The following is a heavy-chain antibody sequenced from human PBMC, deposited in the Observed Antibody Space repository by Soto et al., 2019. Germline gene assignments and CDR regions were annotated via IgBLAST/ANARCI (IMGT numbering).Heavy chain of an antibody. CDR3: ARGGWGYCSSTSCYRGLDYYYYYYMDV. Sequence: ASVKVSCKASGYTFTGYYMHWVRQAPGQGLEWMGWINPNSGGTNYAQKFQGWVTMTRDTSISTAYMELSRLRSDDTAVYYCARGGWGYCSSTSCYRGLDYYYYYYMDVWGKGTTVTVSS. V-gene: IGHV1-2*04. CDR2: INPNSGGT. D-gene: IGHD2-2*02. CDR1: GYTFTGYY. J-gene: IGHJ6*03.